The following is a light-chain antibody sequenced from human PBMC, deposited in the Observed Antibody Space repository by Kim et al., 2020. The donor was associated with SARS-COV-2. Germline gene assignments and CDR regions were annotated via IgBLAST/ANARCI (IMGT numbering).Light chain of an antibody. CDR3: QQSYNTPLT. CDR1: QSISYY. CDR2: TAS. V-gene: IGKV1-39*01. J-gene: IGKJ4*01. Sequence: DIQMTQSPSSLSASVGDRVTITCRASQSISYYLNWYQQKPGKAPKFLIYTASTLQSGVPLRFSGSGSGTDFTLTISNLQPEDFATYYCQQSYNTPLTFGGGTKVEIK.